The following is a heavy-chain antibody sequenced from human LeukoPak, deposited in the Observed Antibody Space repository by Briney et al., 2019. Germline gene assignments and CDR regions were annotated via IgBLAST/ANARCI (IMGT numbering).Heavy chain of an antibody. Sequence: GGSLRLSCAASGFTFIDYDMRWVPQVIGKSLEWVSAIGIRGDTHYSGSVKGRFTISRENAESSLYLQMNSLRAEDTAVYYCARGGIQVSGIDEFDYWGQGTLVTVSS. D-gene: IGHD6-19*01. CDR3: ARGGIQVSGIDEFDY. V-gene: IGHV3-13*01. CDR1: GFTFIDYD. CDR2: IGIRGDT. J-gene: IGHJ4*02.